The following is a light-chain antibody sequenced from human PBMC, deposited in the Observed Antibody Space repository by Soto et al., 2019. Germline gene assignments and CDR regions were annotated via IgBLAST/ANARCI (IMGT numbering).Light chain of an antibody. V-gene: IGLV1-47*02. CDR2: YNN. J-gene: IGLJ1*01. Sequence: QSVLTQPPSASGTAGQVVTISCSGGDSNIGSNSVYWYQHLPRMAPKLLIYYNNQRPSGVPVRFSGSRSGTSASLAIVGLRSEDEAVYYCAAWAASLSACVFGNGTKVTVL. CDR1: DSNIGSNS. CDR3: AAWAASLSACV.